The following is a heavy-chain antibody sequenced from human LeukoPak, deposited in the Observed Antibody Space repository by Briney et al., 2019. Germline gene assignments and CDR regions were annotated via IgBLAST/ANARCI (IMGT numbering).Heavy chain of an antibody. V-gene: IGHV3-23*01. Sequence: PGGSLRLSCAASGFIFTSYAMSWVRQAPGKGLEWVSVITDSGGATYYADSVKGRFTIPRDNSKNTLYLQMNSLRPEDTAVYYCARVYTTGWSLPFDSWGQGTLVTVSS. J-gene: IGHJ4*02. CDR2: ITDSGGAT. D-gene: IGHD1-1*01. CDR1: GFIFTSYA. CDR3: ARVYTTGWSLPFDS.